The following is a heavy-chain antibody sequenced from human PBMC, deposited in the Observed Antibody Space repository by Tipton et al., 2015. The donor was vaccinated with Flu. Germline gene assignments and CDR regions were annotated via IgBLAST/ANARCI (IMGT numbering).Heavy chain of an antibody. V-gene: IGHV3-23*01. CDR3: AKVIPEKVAGLDY. J-gene: IGHJ4*02. Sequence: SLRLSCAASGFIFSRYAMSWVRQAPGKRLEWISAMSGGGGVTYYADSVKGRFTISRDISKNTLYLRMNSLRAEDTAIYYCAKVIPEKVAGLDYWGQGTLVNVSS. CDR2: MSGGGGVT. D-gene: IGHD6-19*01. CDR1: GFIFSRYA.